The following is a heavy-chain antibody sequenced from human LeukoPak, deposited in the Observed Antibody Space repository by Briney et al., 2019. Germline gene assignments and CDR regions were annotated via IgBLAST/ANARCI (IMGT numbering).Heavy chain of an antibody. CDR2: ISSTGGTT. Sequence: GGSLRRSCAASGITFSSYGMSWVRQAPGKGLEWVSSISSTGGTTYYADSVKGRFTISRDNAKNSLYLQMNSLRAEDTAVYYCARGYCSGGSCYSHPLDVWGKGTTVTVSS. V-gene: IGHV3-23*01. CDR3: ARGYCSGGSCYSHPLDV. CDR1: GITFSSYG. J-gene: IGHJ6*04. D-gene: IGHD2-15*01.